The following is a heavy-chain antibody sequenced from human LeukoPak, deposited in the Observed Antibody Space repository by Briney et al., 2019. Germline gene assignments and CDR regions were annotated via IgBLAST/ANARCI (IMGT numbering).Heavy chain of an antibody. CDR1: GGSISSYY. J-gene: IGHJ4*02. Sequence: SETLSLTCTVSGGSISSYYWSWIRQPPGKGLEWIGYIYYSGSTNYNPSLKSRVTISVDTSKNQFSLKLSSVTAADTAVYYCAREGANGGSYRGVRYFDYWGQGTLVTVSS. D-gene: IGHD1-26*01. V-gene: IGHV4-59*01. CDR3: AREGANGGSYRGVRYFDY. CDR2: IYYSGST.